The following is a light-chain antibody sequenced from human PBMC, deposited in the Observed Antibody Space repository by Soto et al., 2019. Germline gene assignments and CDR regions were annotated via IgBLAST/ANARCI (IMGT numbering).Light chain of an antibody. CDR2: DAS. J-gene: IGKJ4*01. V-gene: IGKV1-33*01. Sequence: DIQMTQSPSSLSASVLDRVTITCQASQDIKNYLNWYQQKSGKAPKLLIYDASDLETGVPSRFSGSGSGTDFTFTINSLQPEDIATYYCQQYDNLPLTFGGGTKVDIK. CDR3: QQYDNLPLT. CDR1: QDIKNY.